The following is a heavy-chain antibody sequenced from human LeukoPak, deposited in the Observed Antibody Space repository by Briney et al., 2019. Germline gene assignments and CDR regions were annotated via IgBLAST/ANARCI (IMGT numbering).Heavy chain of an antibody. CDR3: AKGRGYNYGYIFGYFDC. CDR1: GFTFAGYA. Sequence: GGSLRLSCAASGFTFAGYAMHWVRQTPGKGLEWVSGISWNSGNIDYADSVKGRFTISRDNAKNSLYLQMNSLRAEDTALYYCAKGRGYNYGYIFGYFDCWGQGTLVTVSS. CDR2: ISWNSGNI. D-gene: IGHD5-18*01. V-gene: IGHV3-9*01. J-gene: IGHJ4*02.